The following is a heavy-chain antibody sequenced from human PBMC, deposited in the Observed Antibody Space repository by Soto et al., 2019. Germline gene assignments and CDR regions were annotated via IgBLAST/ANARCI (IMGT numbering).Heavy chain of an antibody. CDR1: GGTFSRHA. J-gene: IGHJ4*02. D-gene: IGHD3-22*01. CDR3: ARGWGYDSNDYYYAY. V-gene: IGHV1-69*01. CDR2: IIPIFGTA. Sequence: QVQLVQSGAEVRKPGSSVKVSCKASGGTFSRHAISWVRQAPGQGLEWMGGIIPIFGTANHAQKSQGRVRISADESTSTGYMELSSLRSEDTAMYYCARGWGYDSNDYYYAYWGQGTLVIVSS.